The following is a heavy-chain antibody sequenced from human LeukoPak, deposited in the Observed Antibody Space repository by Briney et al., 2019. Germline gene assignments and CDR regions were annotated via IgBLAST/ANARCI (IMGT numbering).Heavy chain of an antibody. J-gene: IGHJ4*02. CDR1: GFNFDDSP. CDR3: TRQPPGTGTLDH. Sequence: GGSLRLSCAASGFNFDDSPIHWVRQASGKGLEWVGRVRDKANSYATGYAASVKGRFTISRDDSKNTAYLQMNSLMIEDTAEYYCTRQPPGTGTLDHWGQGALVTVSS. V-gene: IGHV3-73*01. D-gene: IGHD3/OR15-3a*01. CDR2: VRDKANSYAT.